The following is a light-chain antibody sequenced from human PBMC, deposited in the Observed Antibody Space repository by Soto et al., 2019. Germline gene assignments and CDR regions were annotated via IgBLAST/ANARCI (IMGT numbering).Light chain of an antibody. CDR3: SSYASSSSYV. CDR1: SSDVGGYNH. V-gene: IGLV2-14*01. J-gene: IGLJ1*01. CDR2: EVT. Sequence: QSALTQPASVSVSPGQSITISCTGTSSDVGGYNHVSWYQIHPGKAPKLIIYEVTSRPSGVSYRFSGSKSGNSAPLTISGLQAEDEADYYCSSYASSSSYVFGGGTKVTVL.